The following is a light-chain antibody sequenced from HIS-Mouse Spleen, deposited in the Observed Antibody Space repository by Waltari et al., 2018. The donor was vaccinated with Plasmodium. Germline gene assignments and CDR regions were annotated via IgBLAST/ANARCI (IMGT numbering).Light chain of an antibody. CDR2: SNK. CDR1: ISSIGSNT. CDR3: AAWDDSLNGVV. V-gene: IGLV1-44*01. Sequence: QSVLTQPPSASGTPGPRVTISCSGSISSIGSNTVNWYQQLPGTAPKLLIYSNKQRPSGVPYRFSGSKSGTSASLAISGLQSEDEADYYCAAWDDSLNGVVFAGGTKLTVL. J-gene: IGLJ2*01.